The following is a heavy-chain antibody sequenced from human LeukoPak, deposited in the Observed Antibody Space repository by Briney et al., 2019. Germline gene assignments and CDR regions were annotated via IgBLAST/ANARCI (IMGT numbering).Heavy chain of an antibody. J-gene: IGHJ5*02. CDR1: GGTFSSYA. CDR3: AGITIFGVVISGWFDP. D-gene: IGHD3-3*01. Sequence: ASVKVSCKASGGTFSSYAISWVRQAPGQGLEWMGGIIPIFGIANYAQKFQGRVTITADESTSTAYMELSSLRSEDTAVYYCAGITIFGVVISGWFDPWGQGTLVTVSS. V-gene: IGHV1-69*01. CDR2: IIPIFGIA.